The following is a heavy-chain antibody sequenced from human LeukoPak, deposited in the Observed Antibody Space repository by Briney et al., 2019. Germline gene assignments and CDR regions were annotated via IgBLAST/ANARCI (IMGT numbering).Heavy chain of an antibody. CDR2: ISGSGGST. V-gene: IGHV3-23*01. J-gene: IGHJ2*01. CDR1: GFTFSSYA. Sequence: GGSLRLSCAASGFTFSSYAMSWVRQAPGKGLEWVSAISGSGGSTYYADSVKGRFTISRDNSKNTLYLQMNSLRAEDTAVYYCATHLRGSRIAAATHWYFDLWGRGTLVTVSS. CDR3: ATHLRGSRIAAATHWYFDL. D-gene: IGHD6-13*01.